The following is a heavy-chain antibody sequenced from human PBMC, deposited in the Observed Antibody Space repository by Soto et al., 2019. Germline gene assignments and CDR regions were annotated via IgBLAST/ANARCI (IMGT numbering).Heavy chain of an antibody. Sequence: QVQVQHWGAGLLKPSEALSLTCAVYGGSFSGYYWSWIRQPPGKGLEWIGEINHSGSTNYNPSLKSRVTISVDTSKNQFSLKLSSVTAADTAVYYCARGKWLRSSFDYWGQGTLVTVSS. J-gene: IGHJ4*02. CDR1: GGSFSGYY. CDR3: ARGKWLRSSFDY. D-gene: IGHD5-12*01. V-gene: IGHV4-34*01. CDR2: INHSGST.